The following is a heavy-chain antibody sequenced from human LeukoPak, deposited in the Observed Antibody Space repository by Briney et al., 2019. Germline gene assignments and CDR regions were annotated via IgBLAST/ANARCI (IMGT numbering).Heavy chain of an antibody. J-gene: IGHJ4*02. D-gene: IGHD4-17*01. CDR1: GFTFSSYW. CDR3: ARGDYGDAQSVD. CDR2: IKQDGSEK. V-gene: IGHV3-7*01. Sequence: PGGSLRLSCAASGFTFSSYWRRWVRQAPGKGLEWVANIKQDGSEKYYVDSVKGRFTISRDNAKNSLYLQMNSLRAEDTAVYYCARGDYGDAQSVDWGQGTLVTVSS.